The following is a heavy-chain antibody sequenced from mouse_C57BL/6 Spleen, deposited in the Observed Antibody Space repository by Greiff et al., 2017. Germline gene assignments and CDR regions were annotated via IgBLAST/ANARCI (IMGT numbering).Heavy chain of an antibody. V-gene: IGHV1-52*01. J-gene: IGHJ1*03. Sequence: QVQLQQPGAELVRPGSSVKLSCKASGYTFTSYWMHWVKQRPRQGLEWIGNIDPSYSETTYNQKFKDKATMTVDKSSSTAYLQLSSLTTEDSAVYYCARYYNYAEQDIDVWGKGTTVTVSS. CDR1: GYTFTSYW. CDR2: IDPSYSET. D-gene: IGHD2-12*01. CDR3: ARYYNYAEQDIDV.